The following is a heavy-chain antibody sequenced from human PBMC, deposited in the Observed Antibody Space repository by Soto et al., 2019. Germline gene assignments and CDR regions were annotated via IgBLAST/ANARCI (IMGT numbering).Heavy chain of an antibody. Sequence: SVKVSCKASGGTFSSYTISWVRQAPGQGLEWMGRIIPILGSTNYAQRFQGRVTITGDKSTSTAYMELSRLRSDDTAVYYCARDTGGNCSGGSCSTGPNYYYYYGMDVWGQGTTVTVSS. V-gene: IGHV1-69*08. D-gene: IGHD2-15*01. CDR3: ARDTGGNCSGGSCSTGPNYYYYYGMDV. CDR1: GGTFSSYT. CDR2: IIPILGST. J-gene: IGHJ6*02.